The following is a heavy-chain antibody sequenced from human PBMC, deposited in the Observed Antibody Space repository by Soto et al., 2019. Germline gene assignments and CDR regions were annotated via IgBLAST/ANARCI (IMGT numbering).Heavy chain of an antibody. Sequence: QVQLVQSGAEVKKPGASVKVSCKASGYTFTGYYMHWVRQAPGQGLEWMGWINPNSGGTNYAQKFQGWVTMTRDTSISTAYMELSRLRSDDTAVYYCARSMGSSSSYYYGMAVWGQGSTVTVSS. D-gene: IGHD6-6*01. CDR3: ARSMGSSSSYYYGMAV. CDR2: INPNSGGT. CDR1: GYTFTGYY. V-gene: IGHV1-2*04. J-gene: IGHJ6*02.